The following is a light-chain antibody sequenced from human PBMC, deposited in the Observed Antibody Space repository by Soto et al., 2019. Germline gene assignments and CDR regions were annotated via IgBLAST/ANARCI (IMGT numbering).Light chain of an antibody. V-gene: IGKV3-20*01. CDR1: QSVSNNY. CDR3: QQYGSSGT. Sequence: EIVVTQSPSTLSLSPGERATLSCRASQSVSNNYLAWYQQKPGQAPRLLIYGASNRATGIPERFSGSGSGTDFTLTISRLEPEDFAVYYCQQYGSSGTFGQGTKVDIK. J-gene: IGKJ1*01. CDR2: GAS.